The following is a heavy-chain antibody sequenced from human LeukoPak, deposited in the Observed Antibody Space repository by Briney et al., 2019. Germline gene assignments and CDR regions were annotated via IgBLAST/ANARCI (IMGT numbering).Heavy chain of an antibody. CDR3: VRVRHGDYFDY. J-gene: IGHJ4*02. CDR1: GFIITDYY. CDR2: TRNKPNGYTT. Sequence: GGSLRLSCAASGFIITDYYMDSVRQAPGKGLEWVGRTRNKPNGYTTDYGTSVKGRFIVSRDDSENSLYLQMNGLKTEDTAVYYCVRVRHGDYFDYWGQGTLVTVSS. V-gene: IGHV3-72*01. D-gene: IGHD4-17*01.